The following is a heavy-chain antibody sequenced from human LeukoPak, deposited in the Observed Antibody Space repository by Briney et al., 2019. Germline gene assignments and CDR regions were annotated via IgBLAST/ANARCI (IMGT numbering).Heavy chain of an antibody. Sequence: GGSLRLSCAVSGITLSNYGMNWVRQAPGKGLEWVAGISGSGGSTNYAASVKGRFTISRDNAKNTLYLQMSSLRAEDTALYYCAKDGNVDYWYYYMDVWGKGTTVTVSS. J-gene: IGHJ6*03. CDR3: AKDGNVDYWYYYMDV. CDR1: GITLSNYG. CDR2: ISGSGGST. V-gene: IGHV3-23*01. D-gene: IGHD3-10*02.